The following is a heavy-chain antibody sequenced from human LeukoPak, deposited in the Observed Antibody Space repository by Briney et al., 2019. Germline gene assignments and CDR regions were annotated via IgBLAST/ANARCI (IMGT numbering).Heavy chain of an antibody. CDR1: GFTVTSNY. D-gene: IGHD1-26*01. V-gene: IGHV3-66*01. J-gene: IGHJ4*02. Sequence: GGSLRLSCAVSGFTVTSNYMSWVRQAPGEGLEWVSFIYSGDTTYYADSVKGRFTISRDNSKNTLYLQMNSLRAEDTAVYYCAKSVKSGGASVDYWGQGTLVTVSS. CDR2: IYSGDTT. CDR3: AKSVKSGGASVDY.